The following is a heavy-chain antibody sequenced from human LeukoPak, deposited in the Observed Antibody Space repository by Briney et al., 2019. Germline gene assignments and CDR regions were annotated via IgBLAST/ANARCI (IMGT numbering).Heavy chain of an antibody. CDR3: AKGHYDFRDY. CDR1: GFTFGTFA. D-gene: IGHD3-3*01. V-gene: IGHV3-23*01. J-gene: IGHJ4*02. CDR2: ITGDDST. Sequence: GGSLRLSCAASGFTFGTFAFSWVRQAPGKGLEWVSSITGDDSTYYADSVKGRFTISRDTSSNTLYLQMDSLRAEDTALYYCAKGHYDFRDYWGQGTLVAVSS.